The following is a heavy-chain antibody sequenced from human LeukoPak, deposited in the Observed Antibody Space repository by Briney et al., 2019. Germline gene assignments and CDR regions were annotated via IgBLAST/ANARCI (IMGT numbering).Heavy chain of an antibody. CDR3: ARGRGSYGYYYYYMDV. CDR2: INHSGST. D-gene: IGHD5-18*01. CDR1: GGSFSGYY. V-gene: IGHV4-34*01. Sequence: SETLSLTCAVYGGSFSGYYWSWIRQPPGKGLEWIGEINHSGSTNYNPSLKSRVTISVDTSKNQFSLKLSSVTAADTAVYYCARGRGSYGYYYYYMDVWGKGTTVTVSS. J-gene: IGHJ6*03.